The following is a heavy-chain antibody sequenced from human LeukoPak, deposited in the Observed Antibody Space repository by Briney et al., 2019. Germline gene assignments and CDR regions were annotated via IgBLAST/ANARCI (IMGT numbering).Heavy chain of an antibody. J-gene: IGHJ4*02. V-gene: IGHV1-46*01. D-gene: IGHD1-26*01. CDR3: AKRYIGNSGLYNFDY. Sequence: ASVKVSCKASGYTFTSYYMHWVRQAPGQGLEWMGIINPSGGSTSYAQKFQGRVTMTRDTSTSTVYMELSSLRSEDTAVYYCAKRYIGNSGLYNFDYWGQGTLVTVSS. CDR1: GYTFTSYY. CDR2: INPSGGST.